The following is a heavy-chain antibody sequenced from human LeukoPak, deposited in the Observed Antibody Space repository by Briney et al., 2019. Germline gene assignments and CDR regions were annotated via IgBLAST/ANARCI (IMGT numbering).Heavy chain of an antibody. D-gene: IGHD2-15*01. CDR2: IKTKTDGGTT. Sequence: GGSLRLSCAAPGFTFSNAWMSWVRQAPGKGLEWVGHIKTKTDGGTTDYATPVKGRFTISRDDSKNTLYLQMNSLKTEDTAVYYCTTAGYCSGGRCYPDYWGQGTLVTVSS. J-gene: IGHJ4*02. V-gene: IGHV3-15*01. CDR3: TTAGYCSGGRCYPDY. CDR1: GFTFSNAW.